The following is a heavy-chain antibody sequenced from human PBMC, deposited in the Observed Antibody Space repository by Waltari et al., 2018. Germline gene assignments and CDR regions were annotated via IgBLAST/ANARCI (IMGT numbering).Heavy chain of an antibody. J-gene: IGHJ3*02. CDR2: IIPIFGTA. D-gene: IGHD3-10*01. CDR1: GGTFSSYA. CDR3: ARGEPGSYYGSREGAFDI. V-gene: IGHV1-69*12. Sequence: QVQLVQSGAEVKKPGSSVKVSCKASGGTFSSYAISWVRQAPGQGLEWMGGIIPIFGTANYAQKCQGRVTITADESTSTAYMELSSLRSEDTAVYYCARGEPGSYYGSREGAFDIWGQGTMVTVSS.